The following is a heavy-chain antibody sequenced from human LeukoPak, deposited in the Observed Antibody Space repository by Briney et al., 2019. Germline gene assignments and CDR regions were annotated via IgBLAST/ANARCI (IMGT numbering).Heavy chain of an antibody. Sequence: SETLSFTCAVSGGSISSSNWWSWVRQPPGKGLEWFGESYHSGSTNYNPSLKSRVTISVDKSKNQFSLKLSSVTAADTAVYYCARGAGNYLPRALDYWGQGTLVTVSP. CDR3: ARGAGNYLPRALDY. CDR1: GGSISSSNW. J-gene: IGHJ4*02. V-gene: IGHV4-4*02. CDR2: SYHSGST. D-gene: IGHD1-26*01.